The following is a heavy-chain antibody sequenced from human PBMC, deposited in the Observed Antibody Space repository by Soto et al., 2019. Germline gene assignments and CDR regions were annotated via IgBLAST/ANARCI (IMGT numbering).Heavy chain of an antibody. V-gene: IGHV4-34*01. D-gene: IGHD3-10*01. J-gene: IGHJ6*02. CDR3: ARSSGSYRRFYGMDV. CDR1: GGSFSGYY. Sequence: SETLSLTCAVYGGSFSGYYWSWICQPPGKGLEWVGEINHSGSTNYNPSLKSRVTISVDTSKNQFSLKLSSVTAADTAVYYCARSSGSYRRFYGMDVWGQGTTVT. CDR2: INHSGST.